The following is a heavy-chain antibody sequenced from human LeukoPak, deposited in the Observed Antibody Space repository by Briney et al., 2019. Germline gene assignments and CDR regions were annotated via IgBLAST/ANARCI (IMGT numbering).Heavy chain of an antibody. D-gene: IGHD3-22*01. J-gene: IGHJ4*02. Sequence: PSETLSLTCTVSGGSISSYYWSWIRQPPGKGLEWIGYTYYSGSTNYNPSLKSRVTISVDTSKNQFSLKLSSVTAADTAVYYCAMYCYDSSGYYYDYWGQGTLVTVSS. CDR2: TYYSGST. CDR3: AMYCYDSSGYYYDY. V-gene: IGHV4-59*01. CDR1: GGSISSYY.